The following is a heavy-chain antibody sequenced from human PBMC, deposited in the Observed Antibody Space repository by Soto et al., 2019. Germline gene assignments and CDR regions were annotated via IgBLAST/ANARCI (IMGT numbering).Heavy chain of an antibody. V-gene: IGHV3-74*01. Sequence: EVQLVESGGGLVQPGGSLRLSCAASGFTFNSYWMHWVRQAPGKGLVWVSRINSDGSSTSYADSVKGRFTISRDNAKNTLYLQMNSLRAEDTAVYYCQIYYYDSPYYFDYWGQGTLVTVSS. CDR2: INSDGSST. CDR1: GFTFNSYW. J-gene: IGHJ4*02. D-gene: IGHD3-22*01. CDR3: QIYYYDSPYYFDY.